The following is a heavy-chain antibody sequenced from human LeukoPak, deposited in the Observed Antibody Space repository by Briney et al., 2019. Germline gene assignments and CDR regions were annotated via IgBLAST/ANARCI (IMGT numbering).Heavy chain of an antibody. CDR3: AKAGGDPYYFYYYMDV. CDR2: ISGSGDNT. D-gene: IGHD3-16*01. Sequence: PGGSLRLSCAASGFTFSSYAMTWVRQAPGKGLEWVSVISGSGDNTYYADSVKGRFTISRDNSKNTLFLQMNSLRAEDTAVYYCAKAGGDPYYFYYYMDVWGKGTTVTVPS. V-gene: IGHV3-23*01. J-gene: IGHJ6*03. CDR1: GFTFSSYA.